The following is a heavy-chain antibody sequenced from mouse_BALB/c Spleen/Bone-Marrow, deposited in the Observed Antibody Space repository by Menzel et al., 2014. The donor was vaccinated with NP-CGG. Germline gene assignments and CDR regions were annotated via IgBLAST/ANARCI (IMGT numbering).Heavy chain of an antibody. J-gene: IGHJ2*01. V-gene: IGHV14-3*02. D-gene: IGHD1-1*01. CDR2: IDPAHGNT. CDR3: SRYTYGSRGYYFDY. Sequence: VQLKEPGAELVKPGASVKLSCTASGFNIKDTYMHWVKQGPEQGLEWIGRIDPAHGNTKYDPKFQGKDTKTAYTSSNTAYLQLSSLTSEDTDVYYGSRYTYGSRGYYFDYWGQGTTLTVSS. CDR1: GFNIKDTY.